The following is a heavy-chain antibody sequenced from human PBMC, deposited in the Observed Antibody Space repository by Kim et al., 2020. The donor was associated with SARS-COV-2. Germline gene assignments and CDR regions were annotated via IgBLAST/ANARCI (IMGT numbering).Heavy chain of an antibody. J-gene: IGHJ5*02. V-gene: IGHV1-46*03. Sequence: ASVMVSCKASGYTFTSSHIQWVRQAPGQGLEWVGIINPSSGSTTYAQKLEGRVTMTRDTSTGTVYMELSSLRSEDTALYYCARGTWGGGGWGYGSGQYNRFDPWGQGTLVTVSS. CDR2: INPSSGST. CDR3: ARGTWGGGGWGYGSGQYNRFDP. D-gene: IGHD3-10*01. CDR1: GYTFTSSH.